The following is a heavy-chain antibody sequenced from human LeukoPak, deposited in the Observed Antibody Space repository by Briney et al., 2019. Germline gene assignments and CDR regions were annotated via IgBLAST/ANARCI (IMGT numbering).Heavy chain of an antibody. D-gene: IGHD3-3*01. CDR2: IYYSGNT. Sequence: SETLSLTCTVSGGSISSGDYYWSWIRQPPGKGLEWIGYIYYSGNTYYNPSLKSRVTISVDTSKNQFSLELSSVTAADTAVYYCARGKYDFWSGYYSAGFDYWGQGTLVTVSS. J-gene: IGHJ4*02. CDR1: GGSISSGDYY. CDR3: ARGKYDFWSGYYSAGFDY. V-gene: IGHV4-30-4*08.